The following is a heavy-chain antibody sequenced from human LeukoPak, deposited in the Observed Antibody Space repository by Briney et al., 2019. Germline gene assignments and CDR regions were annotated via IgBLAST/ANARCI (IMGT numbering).Heavy chain of an antibody. D-gene: IGHD2-15*01. V-gene: IGHV3-23*01. CDR2: IGDNGVDT. Sequence: RGSLRLSCAASGFTFRSYAMSWVRQAPGKGLEWVSTIGDNGVDTFYTDSVKGRFTISRDNSKNTLFLQMNSLRAEDTAVYYCAKDPSPAYCSGGSCYNYWGQGTLVTVSS. CDR1: GFTFRSYA. J-gene: IGHJ4*02. CDR3: AKDPSPAYCSGGSCYNY.